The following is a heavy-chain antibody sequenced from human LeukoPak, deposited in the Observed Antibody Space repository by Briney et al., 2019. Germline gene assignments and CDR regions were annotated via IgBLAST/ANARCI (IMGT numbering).Heavy chain of an antibody. CDR2: IYYSGSA. Sequence: PGGSLRLSCAASGFTFSSYGMHWVRQAPGKGLEWIGSIYYSGSAYYNPSLKSRVTISVDTSKNQFSLKLSSVTAADTAVYYCARGWSRGTIFGVVTLNWFDPWGQGTLVTVSS. V-gene: IGHV4-39*07. CDR3: ARGWSRGTIFGVVTLNWFDP. J-gene: IGHJ5*02. CDR1: GFTFSSYG. D-gene: IGHD3-3*01.